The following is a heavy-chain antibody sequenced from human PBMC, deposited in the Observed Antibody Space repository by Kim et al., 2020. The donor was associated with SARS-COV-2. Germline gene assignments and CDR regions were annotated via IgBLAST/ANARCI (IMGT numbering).Heavy chain of an antibody. CDR3: ARGGMATISWDDFDI. V-gene: IGHV1-18*04. CDR1: GYTFTSYG. Sequence: ASVKVSCKASGYTFTSYGISWVRPAPGQGLEWMGWISAYNGNTNYAQKLHGRATRTTDTATSTAYMELRSLRSDDTAVYYCARGGMATISWDDFDIWGQGTMVAVSS. CDR2: ISAYNGNT. J-gene: IGHJ3*02. D-gene: IGHD5-12*01.